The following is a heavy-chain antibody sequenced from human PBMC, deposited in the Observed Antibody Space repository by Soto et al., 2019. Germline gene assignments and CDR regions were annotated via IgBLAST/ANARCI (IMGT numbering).Heavy chain of an antibody. CDR3: ARADIVVVPAAIRGDAFDI. CDR2: ISAYNGNT. Sequence: QVQLVQSGAEVKKPGASVKVSCKASGYTFTSYGISWVRQAPGQGLEWMGWISAYNGNTNYAQKLQGRVTMTTDTSTSTAYMEQRSLRSDDTAVYYCARADIVVVPAAIRGDAFDIWGQGTMVTVSS. V-gene: IGHV1-18*01. D-gene: IGHD2-2*02. CDR1: GYTFTSYG. J-gene: IGHJ3*02.